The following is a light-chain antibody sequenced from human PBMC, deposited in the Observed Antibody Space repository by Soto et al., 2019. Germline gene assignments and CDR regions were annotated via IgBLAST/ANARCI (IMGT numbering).Light chain of an antibody. V-gene: IGKV3-15*01. CDR2: DAS. J-gene: IGKJ2*01. CDR3: QQHNSWPRT. CDR1: QSVSSN. Sequence: EIVMTQSPATLSLSPGERATLSCRASQSVSSNLAWYQQKPGQAPRLLIYDASTRATGIPARFSGSGSGTEFTLTISSLQSEDFAVYYCQQHNSWPRTFGQGTKLEIQ.